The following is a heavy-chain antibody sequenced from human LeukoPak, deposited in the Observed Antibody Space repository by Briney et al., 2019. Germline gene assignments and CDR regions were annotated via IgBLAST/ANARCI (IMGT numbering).Heavy chain of an antibody. CDR1: GGSFSGYY. CDR2: MKHSGST. D-gene: IGHD3-22*01. J-gene: IGHJ4*02. CDR3: ARARAHLKYYYDSSGYYYFDY. V-gene: IGHV4-34*01. Sequence: PQTLSLTCAVYGGSFSGYYWSWLRQPPGKGREWIGEMKHSGSTNHNSPRKSRVTISVATSKNPFSLQLSSVTAADTAVYHCARARAHLKYYYDSSGYYYFDYWGQGTLVTVSS.